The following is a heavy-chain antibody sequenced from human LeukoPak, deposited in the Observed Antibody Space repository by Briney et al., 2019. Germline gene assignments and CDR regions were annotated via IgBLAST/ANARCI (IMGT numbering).Heavy chain of an antibody. J-gene: IGHJ4*02. CDR1: GFTFDGYA. V-gene: IGHV3-43*02. CDR3: AMDIGTGTSDYFDH. CDR2: ISGHPTNT. D-gene: IGHD1-7*01. Sequence: GGSLRLSCAASGFTFDGYAMHWVRQAPGKGLEWVSLISGHPTNTYYADSVKGRFTISRDSSKISLYLQMNSLRTEDTALYYCAMDIGTGTSDYFDHWGQGTLVTVSS.